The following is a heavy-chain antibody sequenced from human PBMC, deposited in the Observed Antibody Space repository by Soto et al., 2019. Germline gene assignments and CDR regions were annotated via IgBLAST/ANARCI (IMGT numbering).Heavy chain of an antibody. CDR3: ARDPPLRAFDI. J-gene: IGHJ3*02. CDR1: GFTFSSYS. CDR2: ISSSSIYI. Sequence: GGSLRLSCAASGFTFSSYSMNWVRQAPGKGLEWVSSISSSSIYIYYADSVKGRFTISRDNAKNSLYLQMNSLRAEDTAVYYCARDPPLRAFDIWGQGTMVTVSS. V-gene: IGHV3-21*01.